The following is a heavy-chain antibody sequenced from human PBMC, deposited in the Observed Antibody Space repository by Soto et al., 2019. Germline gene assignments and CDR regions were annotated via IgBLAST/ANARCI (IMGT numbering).Heavy chain of an antibody. CDR3: ARAYYDCIWGSYAYYYYMDV. D-gene: IGHD3-16*01. CDR1: GYTFTSYG. CDR2: ISAYNGNT. J-gene: IGHJ6*03. V-gene: IGHV1-18*01. Sequence: QVQLVQSGAEVKKPGASVKVSCKASGYTFTSYGIRWVRQAPGQGLEWMGWISAYNGNTNYAQKLQGRVTLTTDTYKGTAYIEGSSLSSADTAVYYCARAYYDCIWGSYAYYYYMDVWVKGTTVTVSS.